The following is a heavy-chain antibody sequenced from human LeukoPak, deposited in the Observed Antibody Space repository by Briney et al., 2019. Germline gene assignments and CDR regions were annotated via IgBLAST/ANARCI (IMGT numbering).Heavy chain of an antibody. D-gene: IGHD6-13*01. CDR1: GGSISSGGYY. CDR3: ARDSRSWYENWFDP. Sequence: SQTLSLTCTVSGGSISSGGYYWSWIRQPPGKGQEWIGYIYHSGSTYYNPSLKSRVTISVDRSKNQFSLKLSSVTAADTAVYYCARDSRSWYENWFDPWGQGTLVTVSS. CDR2: IYHSGST. V-gene: IGHV4-30-2*01. J-gene: IGHJ5*02.